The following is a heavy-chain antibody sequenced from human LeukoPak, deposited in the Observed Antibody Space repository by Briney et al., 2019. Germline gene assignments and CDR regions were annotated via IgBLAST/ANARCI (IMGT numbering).Heavy chain of an antibody. V-gene: IGHV1-2*02. Sequence: ASVKVSCKASGYTFTGYYMHWVRQAPGQGLEWMGWINPNSGGTNYAQKFQGRVTMTRDTSISTAYMELSRLRSDDTAVYYCARDRLGYCSSTSCDNWFDPWGQGTLVTVSS. CDR2: INPNSGGT. D-gene: IGHD2-2*01. CDR3: ARDRLGYCSSTSCDNWFDP. J-gene: IGHJ5*02. CDR1: GYTFTGYY.